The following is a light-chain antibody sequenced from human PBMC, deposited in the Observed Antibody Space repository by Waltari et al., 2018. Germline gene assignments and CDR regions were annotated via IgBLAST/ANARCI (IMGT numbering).Light chain of an antibody. Sequence: DIQMTQSPSSLSASVGDRVTITRRASQTITNYLAWYQQKPGKAPRLLIYTTSTLEGGVPLRFRGSGSGRDFNLTISSLQPEDSANYFCQQTYPVPYTFGQGTTLEIK. V-gene: IGKV1-39*01. CDR3: QQTYPVPYT. CDR2: TTS. CDR1: QTITNY. J-gene: IGKJ2*01.